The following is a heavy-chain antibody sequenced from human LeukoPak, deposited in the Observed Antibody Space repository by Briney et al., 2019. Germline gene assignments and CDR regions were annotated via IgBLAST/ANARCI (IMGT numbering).Heavy chain of an antibody. V-gene: IGHV4-59*01. J-gene: IGHJ6*02. CDR3: ARLAARRGYYYSGMDV. D-gene: IGHD3-10*01. CDR1: GGSLSGSY. CDR2: VYSSGSSGIT. Sequence: SETLSRTCTVSGGSLSGSYWSWIRQPPGKQFEWIGYVYSSGSSGITTYNPSLQSRIIISQDTSKNDFSLKLTSVTAADAAVYYCARLAARRGYYYSGMDVWGQGTTVTVSS.